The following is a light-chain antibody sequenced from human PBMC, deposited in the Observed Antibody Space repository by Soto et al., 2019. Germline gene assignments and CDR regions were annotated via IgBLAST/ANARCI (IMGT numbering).Light chain of an antibody. CDR2: DVS. V-gene: IGLV2-14*01. J-gene: IGLJ2*01. CDR3: SSYTTSSTVI. Sequence: QSVLTQPASVSGSPGQSITISCTGTSGDVGGYNYVSWYQQHPGKAPKLLICDVSDRPSGVSNRFSGSKSGNTASLTISGLQTEDEADYYCSSYTTSSTVIFGGGTKLTVL. CDR1: SGDVGGYNY.